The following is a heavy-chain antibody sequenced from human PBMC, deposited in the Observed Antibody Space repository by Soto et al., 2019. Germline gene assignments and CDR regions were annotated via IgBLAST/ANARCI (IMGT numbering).Heavy chain of an antibody. V-gene: IGHV4-34*01. D-gene: IGHD5-18*01. CDR3: GSKETYSYGYDFDY. J-gene: IGHJ4*02. CDR2: INHSGST. Sequence: SETLSLTCAVYGGSFSGYYWSWIRQSPGKGLEWIGEINHSGSTNYNPSLKSRVTISVDTSKNQFSLKLSSVTAADTAVYYCGSKETYSYGYDFDYWGQGTLVTVSS. CDR1: GGSFSGYY.